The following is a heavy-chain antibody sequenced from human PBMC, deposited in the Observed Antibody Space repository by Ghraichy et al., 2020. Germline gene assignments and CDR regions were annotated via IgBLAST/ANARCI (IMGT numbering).Heavy chain of an antibody. V-gene: IGHV6-1*01. Sequence: SQTLSLTCAISGDSVSSNSAAWNWIRQSPSRGLEWLGRTYYRSKWYNDYAVSVKSRITINPDTSKNQFSLQLNSVTPEDTAVYYCARAGTAMDTGGGDAFDIWGQGTMVTVSS. D-gene: IGHD5-18*01. CDR1: GDSVSSNSAA. CDR3: ARAGTAMDTGGGDAFDI. CDR2: TYYRSKWYN. J-gene: IGHJ3*02.